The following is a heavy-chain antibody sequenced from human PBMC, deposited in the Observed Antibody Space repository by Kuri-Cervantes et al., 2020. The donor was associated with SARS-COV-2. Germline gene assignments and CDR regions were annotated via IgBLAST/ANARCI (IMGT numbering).Heavy chain of an antibody. J-gene: IGHJ6*03. CDR3: ARDIPGGFDWLLRSDYYYYYMDV. CDR2: ISAYNGNT. Sequence: ASVKVSCKASGYTFTSYGISWVRQAPGQGLEWMGWISAYNGNTNYAQKLQGRVTMTTDTSTNTAYMELRSLRSDDTAVYYCARDIPGGFDWLLRSDYYYYYMDVWDKGTTVTVSS. CDR1: GYTFTSYG. V-gene: IGHV1-18*01. D-gene: IGHD3-9*01.